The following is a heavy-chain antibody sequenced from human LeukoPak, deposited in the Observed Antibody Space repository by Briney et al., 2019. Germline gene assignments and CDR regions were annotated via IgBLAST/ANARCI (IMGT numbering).Heavy chain of an antibody. CDR2: IYHSGST. CDR3: ARAGLDYDFWSDYYGALDY. D-gene: IGHD3-3*01. J-gene: IGHJ4*02. CDR1: GYSISSGYY. V-gene: IGHV4-38-2*01. Sequence: PSETLSLTCAVSGYSISSGYYWGWIRQPPGKGLEWIGSIYHSGSTYYNPSLKSRVTISVDTSKNQFSLKLSSVTAADTAVYYCARAGLDYDFWSDYYGALDYWGQGTLVTVSS.